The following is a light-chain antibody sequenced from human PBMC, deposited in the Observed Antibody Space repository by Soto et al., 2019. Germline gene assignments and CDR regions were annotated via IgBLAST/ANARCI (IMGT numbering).Light chain of an antibody. V-gene: IGKV3-20*01. J-gene: IGKJ2*01. CDR2: GAS. CDR1: QSVSSSY. Sequence: TVLTQSPGTLSLSPGXRATLSCRASQSVSSSYLAWYQQKPGQAPRLLIYGASSRATGIPDRFSGSGSGTDFTLTISRLEPEYFAVYYCQQYGSLPYTSVLGTKVNIK. CDR3: QQYGSLPYT.